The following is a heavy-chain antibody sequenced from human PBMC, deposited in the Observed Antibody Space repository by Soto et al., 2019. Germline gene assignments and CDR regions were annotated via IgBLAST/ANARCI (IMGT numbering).Heavy chain of an antibody. CDR3: ARSRFHYGSESYYYYCYGMDV. V-gene: IGHV1-2*02. D-gene: IGHD3-10*01. J-gene: IGHJ6*02. Sequence: ASVKVSCKASGYTFTGYYMHWVRQAPGQGLEWMGWINPNSGGTNYAQKFQGRVTMTRDTSISTAYMELSRLRSDDTAVYYCARSRFHYGSESYYYYCYGMDVWGQGTTVTVSS. CDR2: INPNSGGT. CDR1: GYTFTGYY.